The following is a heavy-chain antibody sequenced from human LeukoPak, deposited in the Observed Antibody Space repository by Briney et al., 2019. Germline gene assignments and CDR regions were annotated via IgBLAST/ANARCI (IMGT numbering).Heavy chain of an antibody. CDR2: IWYDGSHK. CDR1: GFTFSSYG. Sequence: GGSLRLSCAASGFTFSSYGMHWVRQAPGKGLEWVADIWYDGSHKYYADSVKGRFTISRDNFKNTLHLQMNSLRAEDTAVYYCAREVSNYYGSGSYFADWGQGTLVTVSS. CDR3: AREVSNYYGSGSYFAD. D-gene: IGHD3-10*01. J-gene: IGHJ4*02. V-gene: IGHV3-33*01.